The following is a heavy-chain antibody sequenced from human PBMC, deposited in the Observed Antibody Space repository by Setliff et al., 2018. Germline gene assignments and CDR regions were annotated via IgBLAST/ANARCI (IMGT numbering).Heavy chain of an antibody. V-gene: IGHV3-7*01. CDR1: RFTLSNYW. D-gene: IGHD3-22*01. J-gene: IGHJ3*01. CDR2: IKEDGSEK. CDR3: ARDRWKVIVNRGDDAFDL. Sequence: EGSLRLSCAASRFTLSNYWMSWVRQAPGKGLEWVANIKEDGSEKYYVDSVKGRFTISRDNAKNSLDLQMNNLRDEDTAVYYCARDRWKVIVNRGDDAFDLWGQGTMVTVSS.